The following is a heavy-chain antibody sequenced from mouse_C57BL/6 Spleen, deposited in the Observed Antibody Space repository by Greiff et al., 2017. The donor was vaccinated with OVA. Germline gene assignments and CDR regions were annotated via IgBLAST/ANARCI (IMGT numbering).Heavy chain of an antibody. CDR2: IYTGNGDI. CDR1: GYAFSSSW. Sequence: VQLQQSGPELVKPGASVKISCKASGYAFSSSWMNWVKQRPGKGLEWIGWIYTGNGDINYNGKFKGTATMTTDKSYSTAYMQLSSLTSEDSAVYFFARHVPFDYWGQGTTLTVSS. CDR3: ARHVPFDY. V-gene: IGHV1-82*01. J-gene: IGHJ2*01.